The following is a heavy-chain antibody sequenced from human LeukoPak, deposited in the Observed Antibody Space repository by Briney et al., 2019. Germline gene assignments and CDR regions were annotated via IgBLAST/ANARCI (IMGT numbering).Heavy chain of an antibody. CDR1: GGSISSSSYY. V-gene: IGHV4-39*01. D-gene: IGHD3-16*01. J-gene: IGHJ2*01. CDR3: ARVRADWYFDL. Sequence: SETLSLTCSVSGGSISSSSYYWGWIRQPPGKGLEWIGSIYYSGSTYYNPSLKSRVTISVDTSKNQFSLKLSSVTAADTAVYYCARVRADWYFDLWGRGTLVTVSS. CDR2: IYYSGST.